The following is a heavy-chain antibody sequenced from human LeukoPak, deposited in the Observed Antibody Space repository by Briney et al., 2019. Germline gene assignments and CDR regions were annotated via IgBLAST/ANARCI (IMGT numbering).Heavy chain of an antibody. CDR1: GGSISSYY. D-gene: IGHD3-3*01. CDR3: ARDHHDFWSGKIG. Sequence: SETLSLTCTVSGGSISSYYWSWIRQPAGKGLEWIGRIYTSGSTNYNPSLKSRVTISVDRSKNQFSLKLSSVTAADTAVYYCARDHHDFWSGKIGWGQGTLVTVSS. CDR2: IYTSGST. J-gene: IGHJ4*02. V-gene: IGHV4-4*07.